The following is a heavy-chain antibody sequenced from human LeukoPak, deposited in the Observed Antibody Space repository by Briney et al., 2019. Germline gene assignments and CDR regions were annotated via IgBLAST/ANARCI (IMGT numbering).Heavy chain of an antibody. CDR1: GFTSDDYA. CDR3: AKDQTASIPYWYFDL. V-gene: IGHV3-9*02. J-gene: IGHJ2*01. D-gene: IGHD2-21*01. Sequence: GGSLRLSCAASGFTSDDYAMHWVRQAPGKGLEWVSGINWNSASIAYGDSVKGRFTISRDNAKKSLYLQMNSLRPEDTALYYCAKDQTASIPYWYFDLWGRGTLVTVSS. CDR2: INWNSASI.